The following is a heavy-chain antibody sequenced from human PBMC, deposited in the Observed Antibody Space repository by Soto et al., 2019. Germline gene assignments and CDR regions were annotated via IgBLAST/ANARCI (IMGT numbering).Heavy chain of an antibody. D-gene: IGHD2-21*01. CDR1: EFPFSNYW. CDR3: ARIDCGGNCYSRSWYFDI. CDR2: IRQDGGDK. J-gene: IGHJ2*01. Sequence: EVQLVESGGGLVQPGGSLRLSWVASEFPFSNYWMGWFRRAPGKGLEWVANIRQDGGDKRDLDSVKGRFTISRDNVQNSLYLQMNSLRAEDTAVYYCARIDCGGNCYSRSWYFDIWGRGTLVTVSS. V-gene: IGHV3-7*03.